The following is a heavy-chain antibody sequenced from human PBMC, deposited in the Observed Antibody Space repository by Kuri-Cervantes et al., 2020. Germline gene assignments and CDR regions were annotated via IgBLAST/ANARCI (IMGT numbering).Heavy chain of an antibody. D-gene: IGHD6-19*01. J-gene: IGHJ6*02. Sequence: ASVKVSCKASGYTFVAYYLNWVRQAPGQGLEWMGWINPYSGGTNYAPKFQGRVTMTRDTSISTAYMELSSLRSDDTAVYYCAGAVAGRLGYYYYGMDVWGQGTTVTVSS. CDR2: INPYSGGT. V-gene: IGHV1-2*02. CDR1: GYTFVAYY. CDR3: AGAVAGRLGYYYYGMDV.